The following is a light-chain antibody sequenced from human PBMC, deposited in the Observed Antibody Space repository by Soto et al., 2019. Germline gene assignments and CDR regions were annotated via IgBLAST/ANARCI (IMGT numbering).Light chain of an antibody. CDR3: QQYGSSPGT. CDR1: QTMRSSH. Sequence: EIVMTQSPGTLSLSPGERATLSCRASQTMRSSHLAWYQPKPGQAPRLLIYGASSRATGIPDRFSGSGSGTDFTLTISRLEPEDFAVYYCQQYGSSPGTCGQGTKVDIK. J-gene: IGKJ1*01. CDR2: GAS. V-gene: IGKV3-20*01.